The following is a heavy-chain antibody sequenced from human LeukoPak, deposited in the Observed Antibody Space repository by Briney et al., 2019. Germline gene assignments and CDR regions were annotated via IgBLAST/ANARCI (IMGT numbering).Heavy chain of an antibody. CDR2: ISGSGGST. CDR1: GFTFSSYA. J-gene: IGHJ3*02. Sequence: GGSLRLSCAASGFTFSSYAMSWVRQAPGKGLEWVSAISGSGGSTYYADSVKGRFTISRDNAKNSLYLQMNSLRAEDTALYYCAKGTVDTAMVDAFDIWGQGTMVTVSS. V-gene: IGHV3-23*01. D-gene: IGHD5-18*01. CDR3: AKGTVDTAMVDAFDI.